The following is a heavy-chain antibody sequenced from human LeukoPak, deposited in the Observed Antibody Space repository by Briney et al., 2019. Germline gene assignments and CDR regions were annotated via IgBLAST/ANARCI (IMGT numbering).Heavy chain of an antibody. CDR2: ITSYNGNT. D-gene: IGHD6-13*01. J-gene: IGHJ4*02. V-gene: IGHV1-18*01. CDR3: ARAGAAAGTPFDY. CDR1: GYTFSSYG. Sequence: ASVTVSCKASGYTFSSYGISWVRQAPGQGREWMGWITSYNGNTKYAQQLQGRVTMTTDTSTGTAYMELRSLRSDDTAVYYCARAGAAAGTPFDYWGQGTLVTVSS.